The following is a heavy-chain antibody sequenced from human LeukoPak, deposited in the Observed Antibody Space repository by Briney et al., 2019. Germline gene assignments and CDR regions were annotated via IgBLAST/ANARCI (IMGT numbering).Heavy chain of an antibody. J-gene: IGHJ4*02. V-gene: IGHV3-30-3*01. D-gene: IGHD3-22*01. CDR2: ISYDGSNK. Sequence: PGGSLRLSCAASGFTFSSYAMHWVRQAPGKGLEWVAVISYDGSNKYYADSVKGRFTISRDNSKNTLYLQMNSLRAEDTAVYYCARVPRIVVDTTTTYWGQGTLVTVSS. CDR3: ARVPRIVVDTTTTY. CDR1: GFTFSSYA.